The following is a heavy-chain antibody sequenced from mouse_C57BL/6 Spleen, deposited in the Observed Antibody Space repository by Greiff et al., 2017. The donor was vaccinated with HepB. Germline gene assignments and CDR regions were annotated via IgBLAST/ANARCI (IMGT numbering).Heavy chain of an antibody. CDR2: INPGSGGT. Sequence: VQLQQSGAELVRPGTSVKVSCKASGYAFTNYLIEWVKQRPGQGLEWIGVINPGSGGTNYNEKFKGKATLTADKSSSTAYMQLSSLTSEDSAVYFCARPGYDGYPWFAYWGQGTLVTVSA. J-gene: IGHJ3*01. CDR1: GYAFTNYL. CDR3: ARPGYDGYPWFAY. D-gene: IGHD2-3*01. V-gene: IGHV1-54*01.